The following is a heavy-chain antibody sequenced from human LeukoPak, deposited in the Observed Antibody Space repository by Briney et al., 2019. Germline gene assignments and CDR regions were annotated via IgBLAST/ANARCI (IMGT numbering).Heavy chain of an antibody. J-gene: IGHJ3*02. V-gene: IGHV4-61*08. CDR2: MYHTGSS. CDR1: GGSVDTIDYY. CDR3: AGDQGGSAHRHAFDI. Sequence: PSETLSLTCTVSGGSVDTIDYYWSWIRQPPGKGLERIGYMYHTGSSIYSPSLKSRLTISVDTSKNQFSLNLSSMTAADTAVYYCAGDQGGSAHRHAFDIWGQGTLVTVSS. D-gene: IGHD1-26*01.